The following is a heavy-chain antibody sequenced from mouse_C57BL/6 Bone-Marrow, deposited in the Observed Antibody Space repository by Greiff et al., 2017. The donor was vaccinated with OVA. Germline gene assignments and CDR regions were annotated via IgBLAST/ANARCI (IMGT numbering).Heavy chain of an antibody. CDR2: ISSGGSYT. J-gene: IGHJ3*01. V-gene: IGHV5-6*02. CDR3: AGRVRFAY. Sequence: EVKLMESGGDLVKPGGSLKLSCAASGFTFSSYGMSWVRQTPDKRLEWVATISSGGSYTYYPDSVKGRFTISRDNAKNTLYLQMSSLKSEDTAMYYCAGRVRFAYWGQGTLVTVSA. D-gene: IGHD2-14*01. CDR1: GFTFSSYG.